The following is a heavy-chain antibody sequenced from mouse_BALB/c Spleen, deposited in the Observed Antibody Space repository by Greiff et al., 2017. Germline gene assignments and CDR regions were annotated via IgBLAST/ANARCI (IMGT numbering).Heavy chain of an antibody. CDR1: GFTFSSYT. CDR3: ARLGNYWYFDV. J-gene: IGHJ1*01. CDR2: ISSGGGNT. D-gene: IGHD2-1*01. V-gene: IGHV5-9*03. Sequence: EVKLMESGGGLVKPGGSLKLSCAASGFTFSSYTMSWVRQTPEKRLEWVATISSGGGNTYYPDSVKGRFTISRDNAKNNLYLQMSSLRSEDTALYYCARLGNYWYFDVWGAGTTVTVSS.